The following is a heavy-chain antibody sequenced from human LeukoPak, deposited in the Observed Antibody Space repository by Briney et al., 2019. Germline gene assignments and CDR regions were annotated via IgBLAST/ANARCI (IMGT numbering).Heavy chain of an antibody. CDR1: GFTFSNAW. CDR3: TTRKNGYYYGSGSYSYYFDY. V-gene: IGHV3-15*01. J-gene: IGHJ4*02. D-gene: IGHD3-10*01. Sequence: PGGSLRLSCAASGFTFSNAWMTWVRQAPGKGLEWVGRIKSKTDGGTTDYAAPVKGRFTISRDDSKNTLYLQMNNLKTEDTAVYYCTTRKNGYYYGSGSYSYYFDYWGQGTLVTVSS. CDR2: IKSKTDGGTT.